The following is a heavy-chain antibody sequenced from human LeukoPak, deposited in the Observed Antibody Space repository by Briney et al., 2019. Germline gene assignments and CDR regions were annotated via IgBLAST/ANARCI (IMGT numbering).Heavy chain of an antibody. CDR3: ARGVRVVRPQPWFDP. CDR1: GGSISSSSYY. Sequence: SETLSLTCTVSGGSISSSSYYWGWIRQPPGKGLEWIGSIYYSGSTYYNPSLKSRVTISVDTSKNQFSLKLSSVTAADTAVYYCARGVRVVRPQPWFDPWGQGTLVTVSS. J-gene: IGHJ5*02. CDR2: IYYSGST. V-gene: IGHV4-39*07. D-gene: IGHD3-10*01.